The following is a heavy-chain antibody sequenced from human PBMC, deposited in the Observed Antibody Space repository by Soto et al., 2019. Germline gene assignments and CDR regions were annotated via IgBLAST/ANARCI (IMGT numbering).Heavy chain of an antibody. D-gene: IGHD3-3*01. CDR2: IYHSGST. CDR1: GGSISSSNW. J-gene: IGHJ6*02. V-gene: IGHV4-4*02. Sequence: SETLSLTCAVSGGSISSSNWWSWVRQPPGKGLEWIGEIYHSGSTNYNPSLKSRVTISVDKSKNQFSLKLSSVTAADTAVYYCARAPITICGVVPPYLYYGMDVWGQGTTVTVSS. CDR3: ARAPITICGVVPPYLYYGMDV.